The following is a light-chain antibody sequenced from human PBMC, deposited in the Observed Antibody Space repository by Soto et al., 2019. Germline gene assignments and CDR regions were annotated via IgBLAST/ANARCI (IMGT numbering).Light chain of an antibody. CDR3: QQYNSYPWT. CDR1: QSISSW. V-gene: IGKV1-5*03. Sequence: DIQMTQSPSTLSASVGDRVTITCRASQSISSWLAWYKQKPGKAPKLLIYKASSLESGVPSRFSGGGSGTEFTLTISSLQPDDFATYYCQQYNSYPWTFGQGTKVEIK. CDR2: KAS. J-gene: IGKJ1*01.